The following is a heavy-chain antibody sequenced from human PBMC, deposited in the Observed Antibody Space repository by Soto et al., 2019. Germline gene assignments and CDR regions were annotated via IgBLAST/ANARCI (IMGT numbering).Heavy chain of an antibody. CDR3: SRVWASTFDS. D-gene: IGHD3-16*01. V-gene: IGHV3-74*01. J-gene: IGHJ4*02. CDR1: GFPFSNYW. Sequence: GGSLRLSCAASGFPFSNYWMYWVRQAPGKGLVWVSRINSDGTSTAYADSVKGRFTISRDNAKNTLYLQMNSLRAEDTAVYYCSRVWASTFDSWGQGTLVTVSS. CDR2: INSDGTST.